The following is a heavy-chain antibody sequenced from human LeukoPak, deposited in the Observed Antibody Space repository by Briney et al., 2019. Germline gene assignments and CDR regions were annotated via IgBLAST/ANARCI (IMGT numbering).Heavy chain of an antibody. V-gene: IGHV4-34*01. D-gene: IGHD3-22*01. J-gene: IGHJ4*02. CDR3: ARTEASYDSSGSHSD. CDR2: INHSGST. CDR1: GGSFSGYY. Sequence: SETLSLTCAVYGGSFSGYYWSWIRQPLGKGLEWIGEINHSGSTNYNPSLKSRVTISVDTSKNQFSLKLSSVTAADTAVYYCARTEASYDSSGSHSDWGQGTLVTVSS.